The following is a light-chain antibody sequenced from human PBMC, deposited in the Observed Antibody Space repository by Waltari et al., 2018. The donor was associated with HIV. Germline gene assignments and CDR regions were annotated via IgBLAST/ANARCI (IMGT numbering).Light chain of an antibody. CDR3: QQYNNWPRT. CDR1: QCVSCH. J-gene: IGKJ1*01. CDR2: GAS. Sequence: DIVMTPSPDTLSVSPRARATLSCRASQCVSCHLARYQQKPGQAPRLLIYGASTRATGIPARFSGSGSGTEFTLTISSLQSEDFAVYYCQQYNNWPRTFGQGTKVEIK. V-gene: IGKV3-15*01.